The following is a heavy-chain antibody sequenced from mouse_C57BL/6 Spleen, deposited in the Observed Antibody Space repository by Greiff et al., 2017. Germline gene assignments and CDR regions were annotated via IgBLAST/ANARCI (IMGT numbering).Heavy chain of an antibody. D-gene: IGHD4-1*02. Sequence: EVQLVESGPGLVKPSQSLSLTCSVTGYSITSGYYWNWIRQFPGNKLEWMGNISYDGSNNYNPSLKNRISITRDTSNNQFFLKLNSVTTEDTATYYCARSLNWSWFAYWGQGTLVTVSA. J-gene: IGHJ3*01. V-gene: IGHV3-6*01. CDR2: ISYDGSN. CDR1: GYSITSGYY. CDR3: ARSLNWSWFAY.